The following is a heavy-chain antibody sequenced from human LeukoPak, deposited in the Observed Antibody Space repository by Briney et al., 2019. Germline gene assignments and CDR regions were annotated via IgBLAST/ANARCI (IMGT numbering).Heavy chain of an antibody. J-gene: IGHJ4*02. CDR2: IKNDGAVK. D-gene: IGHD6-13*01. CDR1: GFTFSSYS. V-gene: IGHV3-7*01. Sequence: GGSLRLSYAASGFTFSSYSMNWVRQAPGKGLEWVANIKNDGAVKNYVDSVKGRFTISRDNAKNSLYLQMNSLRAEDTAVYYCAKDSYSKGDFWGQGVLVTVSS. CDR3: AKDSYSKGDF.